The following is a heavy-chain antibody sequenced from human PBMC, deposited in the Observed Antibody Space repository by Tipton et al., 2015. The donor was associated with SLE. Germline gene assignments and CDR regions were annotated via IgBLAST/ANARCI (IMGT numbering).Heavy chain of an antibody. CDR1: GSSISSGYY. CDR2: MSHSAKT. V-gene: IGHV4-38-2*01. D-gene: IGHD5-12*01. CDR3: ARRTSGYAPDY. Sequence: TLSLTCAVSGSSISSGYYWGWIRQPPGKGLEWLGSMSHSAKTYYNPSLKSQVTISVDTSKNQFSLKLSSVTAADTAFYYCARRTSGYAPDYWGQGTLVTVSS. J-gene: IGHJ4*02.